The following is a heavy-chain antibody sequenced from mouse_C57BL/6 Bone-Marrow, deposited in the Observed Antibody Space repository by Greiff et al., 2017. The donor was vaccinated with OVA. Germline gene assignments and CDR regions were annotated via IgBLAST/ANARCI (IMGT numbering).Heavy chain of an antibody. Sequence: VKLMESGPCLVAPSQSLSITCTVSGFSLTSSAISWVRQPPGKGLEWLGVLWTGGGTNYNSALKSRLSISKDNSKSQVFLKMNSQQTDDTARYYCARGGLRSFDYWGQGTTLTVSS. CDR2: LWTGGGT. CDR3: ARGGLRSFDY. V-gene: IGHV2-9-1*01. CDR1: GFSLTSSA. J-gene: IGHJ2*01. D-gene: IGHD1-1*01.